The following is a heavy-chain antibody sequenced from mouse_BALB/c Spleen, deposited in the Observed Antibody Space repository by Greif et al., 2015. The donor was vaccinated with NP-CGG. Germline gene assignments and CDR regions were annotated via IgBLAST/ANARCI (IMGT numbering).Heavy chain of an antibody. V-gene: IGHV1-87*01. CDR1: GYTFTSYW. Sequence: VQLQQSGAELARPGASVKLSCKASGYTFTSYWMQWVKQRPGQGLEWIGAIYPGDGDTRYTQKFKGKATLTADKSSSTAYMQLSSLASEDSAVYYCARSSFTTATSYYAMDYWGQGTSVTVSS. J-gene: IGHJ4*01. CDR3: ARSSFTTATSYYAMDY. D-gene: IGHD1-2*01. CDR2: IYPGDGDT.